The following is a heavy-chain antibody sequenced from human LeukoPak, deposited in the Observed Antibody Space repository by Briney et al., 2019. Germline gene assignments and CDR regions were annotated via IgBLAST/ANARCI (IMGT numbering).Heavy chain of an antibody. Sequence: ASVKVSCKASGYTFTSYNINWVRQATGQGLEWMGWMDPNSGHTGYAQKFQGRFTITRNTSISTAYMELSGLTSEDTAVYYCARSLVMDYTIHDAFDIWGQGTMVTVSS. V-gene: IGHV1-8*03. CDR3: ARSLVMDYTIHDAFDI. D-gene: IGHD3-3*01. J-gene: IGHJ3*02. CDR1: GYTFTSYN. CDR2: MDPNSGHT.